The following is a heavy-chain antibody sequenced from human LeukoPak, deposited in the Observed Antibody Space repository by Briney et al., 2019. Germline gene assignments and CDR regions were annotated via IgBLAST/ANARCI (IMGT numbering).Heavy chain of an antibody. CDR2: ISGLSSYT. J-gene: IGHJ4*02. V-gene: IGHV3-21*01. D-gene: IGHD3-16*01. CDR1: GFTFSDYD. CDR3: GRAFPPLRTSSAGDL. Sequence: GGSLRLSCSASGFTFSDYDMNWVRQAPGKGLEWVSSISGLSSYTYYGESVKGRFSISRDNAKNSLYLQMKRLGAEDPATSYCGRAFPPLRTSSAGDLWGQGILVTVSS.